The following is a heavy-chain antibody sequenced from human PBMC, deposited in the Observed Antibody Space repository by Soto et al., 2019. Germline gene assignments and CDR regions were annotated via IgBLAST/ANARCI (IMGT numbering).Heavy chain of an antibody. V-gene: IGHV1-18*01. CDR2: ISTYNDYT. D-gene: IGHD6-13*01. J-gene: IGHJ6*02. CDR3: ARDAAEAAVGIYGMDV. CDR1: DYSFTNHG. Sequence: ASVKVSCKASDYSFTNHGISWVRQAPGQGLEWMGWISTYNDYTNYAQKFQGRVTMTTDTSTSTAYMELRSLRSDDTAVYYCARDAAEAAVGIYGMDVWGQGTTVTVSS.